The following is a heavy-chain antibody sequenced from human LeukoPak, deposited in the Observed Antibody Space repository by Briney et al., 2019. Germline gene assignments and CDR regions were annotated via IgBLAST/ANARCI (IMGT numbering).Heavy chain of an antibody. J-gene: IGHJ4*02. D-gene: IGHD6-19*01. V-gene: IGHV3-30*18. CDR2: ISYDGSNK. CDR3: AKGAYSSGWLNLDY. Sequence: ISYDGSNKYYADSVKGRFTISRDNSKNTLYLQMNSLRAEDTAVYYCAKGAYSSGWLNLDYWGQGTLVTVSS.